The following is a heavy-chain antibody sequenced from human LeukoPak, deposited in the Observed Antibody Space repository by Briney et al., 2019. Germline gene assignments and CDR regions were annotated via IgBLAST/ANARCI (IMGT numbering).Heavy chain of an antibody. J-gene: IGHJ4*01. V-gene: IGHV3-7*01. CDR3: VKGGWIHILDY. CDR1: GFTFSSYW. D-gene: IGHD5-18*01. Sequence: GGSLRLSCTASGFTFSSYWMTWVRQAPGKGLEWVANIKHDGNEKYYADSVVGRLTISRDNAKNSLFLQMNNVRAEDMAVYYCVKGGWIHILDYWGHGTLVTVSS. CDR2: IKHDGNEK.